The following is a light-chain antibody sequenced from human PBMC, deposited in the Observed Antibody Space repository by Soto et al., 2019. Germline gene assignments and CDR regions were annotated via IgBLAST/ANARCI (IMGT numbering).Light chain of an antibody. V-gene: IGKV3-20*01. J-gene: IGKJ1*01. CDR1: QSVSSSY. CDR2: GTS. CDR3: QQYDSLVA. Sequence: EIVLTQSPGTLSLSPGERATLSCRASQSVSSSYLAWYQHKPGRAPRLLIDGTSNRATGIPDRFSGSGAGTDCTLTISRMEPEDVAVDYYQQYDSLVAFGQGTKVEIK.